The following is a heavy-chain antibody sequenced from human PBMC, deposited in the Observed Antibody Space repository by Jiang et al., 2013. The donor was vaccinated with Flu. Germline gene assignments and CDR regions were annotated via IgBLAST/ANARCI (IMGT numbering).Heavy chain of an antibody. V-gene: IGHV4-34*01. CDR1: GGSFSGYY. Sequence: LLKPSETLSLTCAVYGGSFSGYYWSWIRQPPGKGLEWIGEINHSGSTNYNPSLKSRVTISVDTSKNQFSLKLSSVTAADTAVYYCARGHSDRRLRFLEWLISYGMDVWGPRGPRSPSPQ. J-gene: IGHJ6*01. CDR3: ARGHSDRRLRFLEWLISYGMDV. D-gene: IGHD3-3*01. CDR2: INHSGST.